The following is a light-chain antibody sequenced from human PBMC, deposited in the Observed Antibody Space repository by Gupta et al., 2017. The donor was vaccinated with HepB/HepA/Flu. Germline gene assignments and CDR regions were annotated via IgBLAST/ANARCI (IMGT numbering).Light chain of an antibody. CDR1: QSVSNN. J-gene: IGKJ1*01. CDR2: AAS. CDR3: QQYNNCPWT. V-gene: IGKV3-15*01. Sequence: EIVMTPSPGTLSMSLGEGATLSCRASQSVSNNLAWYQQKPGQAPRLLISAASTRATGIPARFSGYGSGTEFTLTISSLQSEDFAVYYCQQYNNCPWTFGQGTKVEIK.